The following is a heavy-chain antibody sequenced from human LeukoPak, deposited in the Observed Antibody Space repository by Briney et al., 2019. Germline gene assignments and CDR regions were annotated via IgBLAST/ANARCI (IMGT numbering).Heavy chain of an antibody. V-gene: IGHV3-30*04. CDR3: ASSLTPGRWYFDL. J-gene: IGHJ2*01. Sequence: PGGSLRLCCAVSGFTFSSFPFHWVRQAPGKGQELVAAIATDETYNYRRDSVKGRYTIARDNPMNTLYLQVKGLSPHGTAVYYWASSLTPGRWYFDLWGRGTLVTVSS. CDR1: GFTFSSFP. CDR2: IATDETYN. D-gene: IGHD3-9*01.